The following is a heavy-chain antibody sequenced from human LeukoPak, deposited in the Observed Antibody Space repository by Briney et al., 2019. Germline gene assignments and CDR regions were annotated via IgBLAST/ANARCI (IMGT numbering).Heavy chain of an antibody. V-gene: IGHV3-7*05. D-gene: IGHD1-1*01. CDR3: ARDQLGISYFDY. J-gene: IGHJ4*02. CDR1: GFTFSSYW. Sequence: QAGGSLRLSCATSGFTFSSYWMSWVRQAPGKGLEWVANIKHDGSEKYYVDSVKGRFTISRDNAKNSLYLQMNSLRAEDTAVYYCARDQLGISYFDYWGQGTLVTVSS. CDR2: IKHDGSEK.